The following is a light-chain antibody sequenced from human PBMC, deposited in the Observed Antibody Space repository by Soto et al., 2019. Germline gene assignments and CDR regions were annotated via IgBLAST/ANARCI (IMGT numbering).Light chain of an antibody. Sequence: EIVLTQSPGTLSFSPGERATLSCRASQSINNRYLAWYQQKPGQAPRLLIYGASSRATGIPDRFSGSGSGTDFTLTISRLEPEDFAVYYCQQFGSSPGFTLASGTKVDMK. CDR3: QQFGSSPGFT. V-gene: IGKV3-20*01. CDR1: QSINNRY. J-gene: IGKJ3*01. CDR2: GAS.